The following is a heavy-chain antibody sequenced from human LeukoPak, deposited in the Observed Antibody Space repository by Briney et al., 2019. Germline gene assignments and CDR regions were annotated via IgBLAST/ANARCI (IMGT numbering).Heavy chain of an antibody. CDR2: IIPIFGTA. CDR1: GGTFGSYA. CDR3: ARANYYDSSGYYPAFDY. J-gene: IGHJ4*02. D-gene: IGHD3-22*01. Sequence: VEVSCKASGGTFGSYAISWVRQAPGQGLEWMGGIIPIFGTANYAQKFQGRVTITADKSTSTAYMELSSLRSEDTAVYYCARANYYDSSGYYPAFDYWGQGTLVTVSS. V-gene: IGHV1-69*06.